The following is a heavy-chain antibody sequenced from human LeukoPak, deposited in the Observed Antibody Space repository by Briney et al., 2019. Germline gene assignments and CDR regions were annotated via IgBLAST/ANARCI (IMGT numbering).Heavy chain of an antibody. D-gene: IGHD2-21*02. V-gene: IGHV3-33*01. CDR3: ASLYCGGDCSY. CDR1: GFTFSSYG. J-gene: IGHJ4*02. CDR2: IWYDGINK. Sequence: GRSLRLSCAASGFTFSSYGMHWVRQAPGKGLEWVAVIWYDGINKYYADSVKGRFTISRDNSKNTLYLQMNGLRAEDTAVYFCASLYCGGDCSYWGQGTLVTVSS.